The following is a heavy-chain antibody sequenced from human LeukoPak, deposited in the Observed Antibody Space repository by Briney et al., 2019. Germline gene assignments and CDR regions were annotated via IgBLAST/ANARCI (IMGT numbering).Heavy chain of an antibody. CDR2: ISYDGIDS. CDR1: GFTFNNYP. V-gene: IGHV3-30*04. Sequence: GGSLRLSCAASGFTFNNYPMHWVRQVPGRGPQWVALISYDGIDSYIADSVKGRFSISGDNSKNTLFLQMNSLRPEDTAVYYCARDRYTKNYFDALDLWGQGSTVTVSS. D-gene: IGHD3-16*02. CDR3: ARDRYTKNYFDALDL. J-gene: IGHJ3*01.